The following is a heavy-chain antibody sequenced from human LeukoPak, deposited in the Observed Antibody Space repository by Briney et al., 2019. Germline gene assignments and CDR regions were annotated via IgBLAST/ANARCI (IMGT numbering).Heavy chain of an antibody. J-gene: IGHJ6*03. CDR1: GFTFSNAW. V-gene: IGHV3-15*01. CDR3: TTDGIQLWKKPVFHYYYMDV. CDR2: IKSKTDGGTT. D-gene: IGHD5-18*01. Sequence: GGSLRLSCAASGFTFSNAWMSWVRPAPGKGLEWVGRIKSKTDGGTTDYAAPVKGRFTISRDDSKNTLYLQMNSLKTEDTAVYYCTTDGIQLWKKPVFHYYYMDVWGKGTTVTVSS.